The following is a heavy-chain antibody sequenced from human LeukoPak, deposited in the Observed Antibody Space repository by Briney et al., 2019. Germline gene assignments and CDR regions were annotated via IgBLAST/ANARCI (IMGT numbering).Heavy chain of an antibody. CDR1: GYSISSGYY. J-gene: IGHJ5*02. CDR3: ARFWFDP. V-gene: IGHV4-38-2*01. Sequence: NASETLSLTCAVSGYSISSGYYWGWIRQPPGKGLEWIGSIYHSGSTYYNPSLKSRVTISVDTSKNQFSLKLSSVTAADTAVYYCARFWFDPWGQGTLVTVSS. CDR2: IYHSGST.